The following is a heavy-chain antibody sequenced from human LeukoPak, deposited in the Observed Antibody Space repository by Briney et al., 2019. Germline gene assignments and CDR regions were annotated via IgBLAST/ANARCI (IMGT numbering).Heavy chain of an antibody. CDR3: ARGFGKAAADVFGGYTMDV. J-gene: IGHJ6*02. V-gene: IGHV3-66*02. CDR2: IYTGGST. D-gene: IGHD6-13*01. Sequence: GVSLRLSCAASGFTVNSNYMSWVRQAPGKGLEWVSLIYTGGSTYYADSVRGRFTISRDNSKDTLYLQMNSLRPEDTAIYYCARGFGKAAADVFGGYTMDVWGQGTTVTVSS. CDR1: GFTVNSNY.